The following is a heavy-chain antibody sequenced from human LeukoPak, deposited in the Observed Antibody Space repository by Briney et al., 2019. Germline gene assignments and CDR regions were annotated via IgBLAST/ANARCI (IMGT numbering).Heavy chain of an antibody. J-gene: IGHJ4*02. CDR2: ISYDGSNK. CDR1: GFTFSSYG. Sequence: GGSLRLSCAASGFTFSSYGMHWVRQAPGKGLEWVAVISYDGSNKYYADSVKGRFTISRDNSKNTLYLQMNSLRAEDTAVYYCARDLIWAFNSWGQGTLVTVSS. CDR3: ARDLIWAFNS. V-gene: IGHV3-30*03. D-gene: IGHD3-16*01.